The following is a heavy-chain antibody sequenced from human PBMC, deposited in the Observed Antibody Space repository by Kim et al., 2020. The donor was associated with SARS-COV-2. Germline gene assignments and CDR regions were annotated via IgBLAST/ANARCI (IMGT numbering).Heavy chain of an antibody. Sequence: SVKVSCKASGGTFSSYAISWVRQAPGQGLEWMGRIIPILGIANYAQKFQGRVTITADKSTSTAYMELSSLRSEDTAVYYCATASYDRRSGRAYYYYYMDVWGKGTTVTVSS. CDR3: ATASYDRRSGRAYYYYYMDV. D-gene: IGHD3-22*01. CDR2: IIPILGIA. CDR1: GGTFSSYA. J-gene: IGHJ6*03. V-gene: IGHV1-69*04.